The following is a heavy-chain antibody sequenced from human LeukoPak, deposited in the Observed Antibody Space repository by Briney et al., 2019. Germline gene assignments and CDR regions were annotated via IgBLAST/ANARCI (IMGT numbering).Heavy chain of an antibody. D-gene: IGHD1-1*01. CDR2: TSRDGLT. V-gene: IGHV3-23*01. Sequence: GGSLRLSCAASGFTFNKYDMYWIRQAPGKGLECVSVTSRDGLTYYADSVKGRFTISRDNSQNTLSLQMNSLKAEDTAVYYCSKKGQADDDGKPDWGQGTQVTVSS. J-gene: IGHJ4*02. CDR3: SKKGQADDDGKPD. CDR1: GFTFNKYD.